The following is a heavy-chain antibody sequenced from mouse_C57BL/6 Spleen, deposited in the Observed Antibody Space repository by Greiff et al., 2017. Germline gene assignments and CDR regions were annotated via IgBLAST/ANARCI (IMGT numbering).Heavy chain of an antibody. CDR2: IDPSDSET. V-gene: IGHV1-52*01. J-gene: IGHJ3*01. D-gene: IGHD2-1*01. CDR1: GYTFTSYW. Sequence: QVQLQQPGAELVRPGSSVKLSCKASGYTFTSYWMHWVKQRPIQGLEWIGNIDPSDSETHYNQKFKDKDTLTVDKSSSTAYMQLSSLTSEDSAVYYCARERDGNPFAYWGQGTLVTVSA. CDR3: ARERDGNPFAY.